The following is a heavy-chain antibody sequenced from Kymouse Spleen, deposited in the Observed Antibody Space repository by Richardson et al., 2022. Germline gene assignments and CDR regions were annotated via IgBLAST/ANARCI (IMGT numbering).Heavy chain of an antibody. V-gene: IGHV4-34*01. J-gene: IGHJ5*02. CDR3: ARGRGHNWFDP. D-gene: IGHD3-10*01. CDR1: GGSFSGYY. CDR2: INHSGST. Sequence: QVQLQQWGAGLLKPSETLSLTCAVYGGSFSGYYWSWIRQPPGKGLEWIGEINHSGSTNYNPSLKSRVTISVDTSKNQFSLKLSSVTAADTAVYYCARGRGHNWFDPWGQGTLVTVSS.